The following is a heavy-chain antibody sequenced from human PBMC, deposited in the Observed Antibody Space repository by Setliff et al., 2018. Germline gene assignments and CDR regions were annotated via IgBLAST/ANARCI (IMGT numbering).Heavy chain of an antibody. CDR3: ARYNSSAACFDL. D-gene: IGHD1-20*01. J-gene: IGHJ5*02. V-gene: IGHV4-61*02. CDR2: IFPTGTT. CDR1: GDSITSGSVY. Sequence: SETLSLTCTVSGDSITSGSVYWSWIRQPAGKGLEWIGRIFPTGTTNYNPDLKSRVTMSIDTSKKRFSLMLRSVTAADTAIYYCARYNSSAACFDLWGPGTQVTVSS.